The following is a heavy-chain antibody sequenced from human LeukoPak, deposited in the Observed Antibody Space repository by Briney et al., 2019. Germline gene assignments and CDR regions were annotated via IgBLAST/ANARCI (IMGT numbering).Heavy chain of an antibody. V-gene: IGHV1-2*02. J-gene: IGHJ4*02. D-gene: IGHD6-6*01. Sequence: GASVKVSCKASGYSFTDYYIHWVRQAPGQGLEWMGWIVPNSGGTNYAQKFQGRVTLTRDTSISTAHMELSRLRSGDTAVYYCARERRFSSSSSVFDYWGQGTLVTVSS. CDR3: ARERRFSSSSSVFDY. CDR2: IVPNSGGT. CDR1: GYSFTDYY.